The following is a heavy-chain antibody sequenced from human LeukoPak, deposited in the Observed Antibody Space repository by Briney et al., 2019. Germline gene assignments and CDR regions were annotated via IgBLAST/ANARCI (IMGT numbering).Heavy chain of an antibody. CDR3: ATTKIWSGYYSSGYYFDY. CDR2: ISSSSSYI. CDR1: GFTFSSYS. D-gene: IGHD3-3*01. J-gene: IGHJ4*02. Sequence: EGSLRLSCAASGFTFSSYSMNWVRQAPGKGLEWVSSISSSSSYIYYADSVKGRFTISRDNAKNSLYLQMNSLRAEDTAVYYCATTKIWSGYYSSGYYFDYWGQGTLVTVSS. V-gene: IGHV3-21*01.